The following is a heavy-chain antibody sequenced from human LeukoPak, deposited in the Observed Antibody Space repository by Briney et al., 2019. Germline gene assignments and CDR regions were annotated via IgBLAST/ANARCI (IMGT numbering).Heavy chain of an antibody. Sequence: GGSLRLSCAASGFTFSSYWMHWVRQAPGKGLVWVSRINRDGSSTSYADSVKGRFTISRDNAKNTLYLQMNSLRAEDTAVYYCARGYRAGSGYFYWLYYMDVWGKGTTVTVSS. CDR1: GFTFSSYW. CDR2: INRDGSST. J-gene: IGHJ6*03. V-gene: IGHV3-74*01. CDR3: ARGYRAGSGYFYWLYYMDV. D-gene: IGHD3-9*01.